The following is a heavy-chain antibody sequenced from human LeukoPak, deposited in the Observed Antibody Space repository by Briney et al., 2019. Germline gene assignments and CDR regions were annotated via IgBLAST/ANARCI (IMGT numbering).Heavy chain of an antibody. V-gene: IGHV3-30*18. CDR1: GFTFSSYG. CDR3: AKTGVKYSYGSYFDY. D-gene: IGHD5-18*01. Sequence: PGGSLRLSCAASGFTFSSYGMHWVRQAPGKGLEWVAVISYDGSNKYYADSVKGRFTISRDNSKNTLYLQMNSLRAEDTAVYYCAKTGVKYSYGSYFDYWGQGTLATVSS. J-gene: IGHJ4*02. CDR2: ISYDGSNK.